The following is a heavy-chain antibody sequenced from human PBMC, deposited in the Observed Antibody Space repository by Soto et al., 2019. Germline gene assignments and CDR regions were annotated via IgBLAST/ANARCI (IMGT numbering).Heavy chain of an antibody. Sequence: SETLSLTCTVSGGSISSGDYYWSWIRQPPGKGLEWIGYIYYSGSTYYNPSLKSRVTISVDTSKNQFSLKLSSVTAADTAVYYCASLRTGYSSDWRLTFDYWGRGTLVTVSS. V-gene: IGHV4-30-4*01. CDR1: GGSISSGDYY. J-gene: IGHJ4*02. CDR2: IYYSGST. D-gene: IGHD6-19*01. CDR3: ASLRTGYSSDWRLTFDY.